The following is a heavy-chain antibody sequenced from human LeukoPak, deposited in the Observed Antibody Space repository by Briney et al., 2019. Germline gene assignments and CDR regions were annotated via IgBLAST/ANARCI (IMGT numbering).Heavy chain of an antibody. CDR3: LRGDRRDY. Sequence: GGSLRLSCVGSGVIVRSNYMTWVRQAPGKGLEWVSILYHGGSTYYADSVKGRFTISRDNAKDSLYLQMNSLRVEDTAVYYCLRGDRRDYWGQGTLVTVSS. CDR2: LYHGGST. V-gene: IGHV3-66*01. CDR1: GVIVRSNY. J-gene: IGHJ4*02.